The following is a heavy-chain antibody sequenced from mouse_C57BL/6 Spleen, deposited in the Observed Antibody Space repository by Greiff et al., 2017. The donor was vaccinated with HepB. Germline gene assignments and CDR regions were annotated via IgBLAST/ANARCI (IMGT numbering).Heavy chain of an antibody. CDR3: ARDAPGSPMDY. V-gene: IGHV7-1*01. J-gene: IGHJ4*01. CDR2: SRNKANDYTT. Sequence: DVMLVESGGGLVQSGRSLRLSCATSGFTFSDFYMEWVRQAPGKGLEWIAASRNKANDYTTEYSASVKGRFIVSRDTSQSILYLQMNALRAEDTAIYYCARDAPGSPMDYWGQGTSVTVSS. CDR1: GFTFSDFY. D-gene: IGHD4-1*01.